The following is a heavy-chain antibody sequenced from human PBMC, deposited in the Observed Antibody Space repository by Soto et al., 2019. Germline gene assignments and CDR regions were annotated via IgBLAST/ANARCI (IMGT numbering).Heavy chain of an antibody. CDR1: GDSLSTDYW. V-gene: IGHV4-4*02. CDR2: IHHSGIT. D-gene: IGHD6-6*01. Sequence: PSETLSLTCTVSGDSLSTDYWWSWVRQPPGKGLEWIGEIHHSGITNYIQSVRSRVTISVDTSKNQFSLNLRSMSPADTAVYYCARVGGLAARTFDYWGPGTLVTVSS. J-gene: IGHJ4*02. CDR3: ARVGGLAARTFDY.